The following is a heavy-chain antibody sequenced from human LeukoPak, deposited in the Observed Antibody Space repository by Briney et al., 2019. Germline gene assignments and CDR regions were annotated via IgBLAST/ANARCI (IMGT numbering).Heavy chain of an antibody. V-gene: IGHV1-18*01. J-gene: IGHJ4*02. CDR3: ARSELLRRSGNDY. D-gene: IGHD1-26*01. CDR1: GYNFNSYG. CDR2: ISAYNGNT. Sequence: ASVKVSCKASGYNFNSYGITWVRQAPGQGLEWMGWISAYNGNTNYAQKFQGRVTMTTDTSTSTAYMELRSLRSDDTAVYYCARSELLRRSGNDYWGQGTLVTVSS.